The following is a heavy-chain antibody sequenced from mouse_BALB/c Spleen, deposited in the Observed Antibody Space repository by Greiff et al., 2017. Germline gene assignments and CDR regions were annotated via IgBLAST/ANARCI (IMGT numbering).Heavy chain of an antibody. D-gene: IGHD1-1*01. CDR1: GFTFSSYA. J-gene: IGHJ1*01. V-gene: IGHV5-9-4*01. CDR3: ARVITTVVERKLFDV. CDR2: ISSGGSYT. Sequence: EVMLVESGGGLVKPGGSLKLSCAASGFTFSSYAMSWVRQSPEKRLEWVAEISSGGSYTYYPDTVTGRFTISRDNAKNTLYLEMSSLRSEDTAMYYCARVITTVVERKLFDVWGAGTTVTVSS.